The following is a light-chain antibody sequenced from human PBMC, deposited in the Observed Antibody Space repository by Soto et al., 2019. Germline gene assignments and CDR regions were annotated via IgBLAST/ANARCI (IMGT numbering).Light chain of an antibody. CDR2: GAS. V-gene: IGKV3-20*01. Sequence: EIVLTQSPGTLSLSPGEKATLSCRASQSVRSSYLAWYQQKPGQAPRLLIYGASSRANGIPDRFSGSGSGTDFTLTISRLEPEDVAVYYCQQYGSSDPITFGQGTRLEIK. CDR1: QSVRSSY. CDR3: QQYGSSDPIT. J-gene: IGKJ5*01.